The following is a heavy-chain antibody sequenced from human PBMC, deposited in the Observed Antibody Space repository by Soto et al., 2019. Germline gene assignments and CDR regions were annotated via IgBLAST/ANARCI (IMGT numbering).Heavy chain of an antibody. CDR2: IGSDGNT. J-gene: IGHJ3*02. Sequence: GGSLRLSCAVPGFSFRDYDMYWVRQISGKGLEWVSGIGSDGNTYYSGSVKGRFTVSRENDKNSLYLQMRGLRPGDTAVYYCARGNGKNYGPAMGDGFDIWGQGTTVTVSS. D-gene: IGHD3-10*01. CDR1: GFSFRDYD. V-gene: IGHV3-13*01. CDR3: ARGNGKNYGPAMGDGFDI.